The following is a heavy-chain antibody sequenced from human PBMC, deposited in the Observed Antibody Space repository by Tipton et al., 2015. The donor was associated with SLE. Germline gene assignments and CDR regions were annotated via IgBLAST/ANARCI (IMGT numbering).Heavy chain of an antibody. J-gene: IGHJ3*02. CDR3: ASGVYSSSDAFDI. D-gene: IGHD6-6*01. Sequence: GSLRLSCTVSGGSISRHYWSWIRRPPGKGLEWIGNIYYSGNSNYNPSLKSRVTISVDTSKNQFSLKLSSVSAADTAVYYCASGVYSSSDAFDIWGQGTMVTVSS. CDR2: IYYSGNS. V-gene: IGHV4-59*11. CDR1: GGSISRHY.